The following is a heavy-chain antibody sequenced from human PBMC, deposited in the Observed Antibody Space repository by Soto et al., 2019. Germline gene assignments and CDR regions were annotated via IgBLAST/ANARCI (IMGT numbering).Heavy chain of an antibody. CDR2: INPSGST. J-gene: IGHJ4*02. V-gene: IGHV4-34*01. CDR3: ASGFGYSYGPFEY. D-gene: IGHD5-18*01. Sequence: PSETLSLTCTVSGGSLSSYYWTCIRQSPGKGLEWIGEINPSGSTNYNPSLKSRVTISVDTSKNQFSLKLSSVTAADTAVYYCASGFGYSYGPFEYWGQGTMVTVSS. CDR1: GGSLSSYY.